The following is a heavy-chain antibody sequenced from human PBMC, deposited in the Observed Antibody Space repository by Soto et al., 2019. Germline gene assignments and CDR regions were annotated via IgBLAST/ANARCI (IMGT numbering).Heavy chain of an antibody. Sequence: QVQLVQSGAEVKKPGSSVNVSCKASGGTFSSYAISWVRQAPGQGLEWMGGIIPIFGTANYAQKFQGRVTITADESTSTAYMELSSLRSEDTAVYYCASLQGRGSSGWPDNWFDPWGQGTLVTVSS. V-gene: IGHV1-69*01. CDR3: ASLQGRGSSGWPDNWFDP. D-gene: IGHD6-19*01. J-gene: IGHJ5*02. CDR2: IIPIFGTA. CDR1: GGTFSSYA.